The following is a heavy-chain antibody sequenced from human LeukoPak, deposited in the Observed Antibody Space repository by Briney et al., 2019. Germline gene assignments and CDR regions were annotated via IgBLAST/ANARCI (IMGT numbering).Heavy chain of an antibody. D-gene: IGHD5-24*01. J-gene: IGHJ4*02. CDR1: GFTFSSNG. CDR3: AKANGRFSEMATAWDY. Sequence: GGSLRLSCAASGFTFSSNGMSWGRQAPGKGLELVSAISGSGGSTYYADSVKGRFTISRDNSKNTLYLQMNSMRAEDTAVYYCAKANGRFSEMATAWDYWGQGTVVTVSS. V-gene: IGHV3-23*01. CDR2: ISGSGGST.